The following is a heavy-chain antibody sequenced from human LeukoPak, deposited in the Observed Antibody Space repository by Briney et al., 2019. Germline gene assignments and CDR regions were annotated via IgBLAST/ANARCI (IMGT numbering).Heavy chain of an antibody. CDR2: ISSSSSYT. V-gene: IGHV3-11*06. Sequence: PGGSLRLSCAASGFTFSDYHMSWIRQAPGKGLEWVSYISSSSSYTNYADSVKGRFTISRDNAKNSLYLQMNSLRAEDTAVYYCARDRSNYYYYYGMDVWGKGTTVTVSS. CDR3: ARDRSNYYYYYGMDV. CDR1: GFTFSDYH. J-gene: IGHJ6*04.